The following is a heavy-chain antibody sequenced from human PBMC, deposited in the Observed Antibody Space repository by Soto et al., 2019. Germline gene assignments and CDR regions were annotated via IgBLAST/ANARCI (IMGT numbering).Heavy chain of an antibody. V-gene: IGHV3-30*18. CDR3: AKDGKDRPAPVAGYNWLDP. CDR2: ISYDGSNK. Sequence: VGSLRLSCAASGFTFSSDGRHWVRQAPGKGLEWVAVISYDGSNKYYADSVKGRFTISRDNSKNTLYLQMNSLRAEDTAVYYCAKDGKDRPAPVAGYNWLDPWGQGTRASV. CDR1: GFTFSSDG. D-gene: IGHD6-19*01. J-gene: IGHJ5*02.